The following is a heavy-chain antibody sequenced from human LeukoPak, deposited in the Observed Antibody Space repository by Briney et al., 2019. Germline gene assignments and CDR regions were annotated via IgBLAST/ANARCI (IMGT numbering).Heavy chain of an antibody. CDR1: GFTFSSYA. V-gene: IGHV3-23*01. CDR3: AKDGGPPDCSSTSCYPDDAFDI. CDR2: ISGSGGST. Sequence: GGSLRLSRAASGFTFSSYAMSWVRQAPGKGLEWVSAISGSGGSTYYADSVKGRFTISRDNSKNTLYLQMNSLRAEDTAVYYCAKDGGPPDCSSTSCYPDDAFDIWGQGTMVTVSS. D-gene: IGHD2-2*01. J-gene: IGHJ3*02.